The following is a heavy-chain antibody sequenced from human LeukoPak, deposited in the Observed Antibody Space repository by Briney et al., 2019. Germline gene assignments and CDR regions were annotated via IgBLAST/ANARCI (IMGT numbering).Heavy chain of an antibody. CDR1: GFTFSSYG. V-gene: IGHV3-30*18. D-gene: IGHD2-15*01. CDR3: AKDGVLALDY. Sequence: PGRSLRLSCAASGFTFSSYGMHWVRQAPGKGLEWVAVISYDGSNKYYADSVKGRFTISRDNSKNTLYLQMNSLRAEDTAVYYCAKDGVLALDYWGQGTLVTVSP. CDR2: ISYDGSNK. J-gene: IGHJ4*02.